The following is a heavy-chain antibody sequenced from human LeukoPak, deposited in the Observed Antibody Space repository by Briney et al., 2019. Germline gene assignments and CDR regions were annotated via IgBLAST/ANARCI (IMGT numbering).Heavy chain of an antibody. V-gene: IGHV4-30-4*08. CDR1: GGSISSGDYY. CDR2: IYYSGST. Sequence: PSQTLSLTCTVSGGSISSGDYYWSWIRQPPGKGLEWIGYIYYSGSTYYNPSLKSRVTISVDTSKSQFSLKLSSVTAADTAVYYCARGLGSITMIAEAFDYWGQGTLVTVSS. J-gene: IGHJ4*02. CDR3: ARGLGSITMIAEAFDY. D-gene: IGHD3-22*01.